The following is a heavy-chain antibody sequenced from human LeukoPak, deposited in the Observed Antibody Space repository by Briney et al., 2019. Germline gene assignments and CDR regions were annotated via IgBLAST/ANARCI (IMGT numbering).Heavy chain of an antibody. V-gene: IGHV4-38-2*01. Sequence: PSETLSLTCAVSGYSISSGYYWGWIRQPPGKGLEWIGSIYHGGSTYYNPSLKSRVTISVDTSKNQFSLKLSSVTAADTAVYYCARVGYDFWSGYYSGLNWFDPWGQGTLVTVSS. CDR1: GYSISSGYY. CDR3: ARVGYDFWSGYYSGLNWFDP. CDR2: IYHGGST. J-gene: IGHJ5*02. D-gene: IGHD3-3*01.